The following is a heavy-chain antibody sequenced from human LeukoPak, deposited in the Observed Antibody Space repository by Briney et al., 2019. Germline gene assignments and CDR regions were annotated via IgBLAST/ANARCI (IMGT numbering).Heavy chain of an antibody. D-gene: IGHD5-18*01. CDR3: ARGNNYGHDY. CDR1: GYIFAGYN. Sequence: RASVKVSCKPSGYIFAGYNVHWVRQAPGRGLEWMGRVFSDSGATNYAQKFQDRVTMTRDRSISTAYMELSRLNSDDTAVYYCARGNNYGHDYWGQGTLVTVSS. V-gene: IGHV1-2*06. CDR2: VFSDSGAT. J-gene: IGHJ4*02.